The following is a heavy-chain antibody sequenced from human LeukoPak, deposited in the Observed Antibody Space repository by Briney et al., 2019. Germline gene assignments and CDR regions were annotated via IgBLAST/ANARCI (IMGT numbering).Heavy chain of an antibody. Sequence: ASMKVSCKASGYTFTSYDINWVRQATGQGLEWMGWMNPNSGNTGYAQKFQGRVTMTRNTSISTAYMELSSLRSEDTAVYYCARGGTPRRYSGYVNWGQGTLVTVSS. J-gene: IGHJ4*02. CDR1: GYTFTSYD. CDR3: ARGGTPRRYSGYVN. V-gene: IGHV1-8*01. D-gene: IGHD5-12*01. CDR2: MNPNSGNT.